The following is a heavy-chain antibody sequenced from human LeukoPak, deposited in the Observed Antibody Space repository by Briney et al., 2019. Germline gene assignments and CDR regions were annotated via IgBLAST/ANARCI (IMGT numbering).Heavy chain of an antibody. D-gene: IGHD3-10*01. CDR2: IYSGGST. J-gene: IGHJ4*02. Sequence: GGSLRLSCADSGFTVSSNYMRWVRQAPGKGLEWVSVIYSGGSTYYADSVKGRFTISRDNSKNTLYLQMNSLRAEGTAVYYCARAAYYYVSGSYSGRYYFDYCGQGTLVTVSS. V-gene: IGHV3-66*01. CDR3: ARAAYYYVSGSYSGRYYFDY. CDR1: GFTVSSNY.